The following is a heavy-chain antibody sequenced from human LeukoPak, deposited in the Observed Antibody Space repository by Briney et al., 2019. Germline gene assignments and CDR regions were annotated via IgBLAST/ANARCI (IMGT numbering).Heavy chain of an antibody. V-gene: IGHV4-59*08. CDR2: IYYSGST. CDR1: GGSISSYY. D-gene: IGHD3-9*01. CDR3: ARLGLTGYYHFDY. J-gene: IGHJ4*02. Sequence: SETLSLTCTVSGGSISSYYWSWIRQPPGKGLEWIEYIYYSGSTHYNPSLKSRVTISVDTSKNQFSLQLSSVTAADTAVYYCARLGLTGYYHFDYWGQGTLVTVSS.